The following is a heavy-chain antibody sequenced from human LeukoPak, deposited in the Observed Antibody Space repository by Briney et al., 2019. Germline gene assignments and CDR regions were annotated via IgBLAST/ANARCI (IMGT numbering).Heavy chain of an antibody. J-gene: IGHJ4*02. CDR3: AKKTSEYGDASSPDY. V-gene: IGHV3-53*01. CDR1: GFIVSNNY. CDR2: IYVGDNV. Sequence: GGSLRLSCVASGFIVSNNYLNWVRQAPGKGLEWLSIIYVGDNVYYADSVKGRFTISRDTSRNTVYLQMNSLRAEDTAVYYCAKKTSEYGDASSPDYWGQGTLVTVSS. D-gene: IGHD4-17*01.